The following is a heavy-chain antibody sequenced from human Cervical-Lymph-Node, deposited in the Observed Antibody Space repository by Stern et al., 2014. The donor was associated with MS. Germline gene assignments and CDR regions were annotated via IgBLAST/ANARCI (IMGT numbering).Heavy chain of an antibody. V-gene: IGHV3-33*01. CDR2: IWHDGSNK. D-gene: IGHD3-22*01. Sequence: VQLVESGGGVVQPGRSLRLSCAASGFILNTYGMHWVRQAPGKGLEWVAMIWHDGSNKLYADSVKGRFTISRDNSKNTVFLQMTSLRAEDTAVYYCARDEYESSGYFYYWGQGALVTVSS. CDR3: ARDEYESSGYFYY. CDR1: GFILNTYG. J-gene: IGHJ4*02.